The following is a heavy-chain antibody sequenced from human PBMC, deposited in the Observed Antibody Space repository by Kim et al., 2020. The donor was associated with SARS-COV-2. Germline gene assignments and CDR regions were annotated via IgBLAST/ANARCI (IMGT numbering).Heavy chain of an antibody. Sequence: GGSLRLSCAASGFTFSSYSMNWVRQAPGKGLEWVSYISSSSTIYYADSVKGRFTISRDNAKNSLYLQMNSLRDEDTAVYYCARDLRAAAGLDYWGQGTLVTVSS. CDR2: ISSSSTI. J-gene: IGHJ4*02. V-gene: IGHV3-48*02. D-gene: IGHD6-13*01. CDR1: GFTFSSYS. CDR3: ARDLRAAAGLDY.